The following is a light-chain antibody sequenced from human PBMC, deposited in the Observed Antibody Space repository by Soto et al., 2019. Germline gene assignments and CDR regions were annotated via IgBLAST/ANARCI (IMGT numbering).Light chain of an antibody. CDR2: DVS. J-gene: IGLJ1*01. CDR1: SSDVGAYTF. CDR3: SSYTSSSTHG. Sequence: QSALTQPASVSGSPGQSITISCTGTSSDVGAYTFVSWYQQHPGKVPTLMIFDVSSRPSGVSDRFSGSKSVNTASLTLSGIQAEDGCDYYCSSYTSSSTHGFGSGTKVTVL. V-gene: IGLV2-14*03.